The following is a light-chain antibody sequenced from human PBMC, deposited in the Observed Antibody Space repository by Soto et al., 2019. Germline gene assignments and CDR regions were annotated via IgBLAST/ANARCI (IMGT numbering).Light chain of an antibody. Sequence: DIQMTQSPPTLSASVGDRVTITYRASQSIRHYLAWYQQMPGKAPKLLIYGASTLQSGVPSRFSGSGSGTEFTLTFSSLQPDDFGTYFCQHHNSYSQTFGQGTKEDIK. CDR1: QSIRHY. CDR2: GAS. V-gene: IGKV1-5*01. CDR3: QHHNSYSQT. J-gene: IGKJ1*01.